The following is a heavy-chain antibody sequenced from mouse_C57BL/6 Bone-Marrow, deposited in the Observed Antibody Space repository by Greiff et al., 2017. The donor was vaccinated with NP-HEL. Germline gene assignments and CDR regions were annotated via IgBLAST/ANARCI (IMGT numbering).Heavy chain of an antibody. V-gene: IGHV5-6*01. CDR3: ARQNFDY. Sequence: EVQRVESGGDLVKPGGSLKLSCAASGFTFSSYGLSWVRQTPDKRLEWVATISSGGSYTYYPDSVKGRFTISRDNAKNTLYLQRSSLKSEDTAMYYCARQNFDYWGQGTTLTVSS. CDR1: GFTFSSYG. J-gene: IGHJ2*01. CDR2: ISSGGSYT.